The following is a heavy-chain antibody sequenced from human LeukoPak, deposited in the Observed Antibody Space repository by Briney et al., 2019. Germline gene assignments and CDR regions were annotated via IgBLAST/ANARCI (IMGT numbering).Heavy chain of an antibody. CDR3: ARDREDSSTSFDY. J-gene: IGHJ4*02. D-gene: IGHD6-6*01. V-gene: IGHV1-2*02. Sequence: ASVKVSCKASGYTFTGYYMHWVRQAPGQGLEWMGWINPNSGGTNYAQKFQGRVTMTRDTSISTAYMELSRQRSDDTAVYYCARDREDSSTSFDYWGQGTLVTVSS. CDR2: INPNSGGT. CDR1: GYTFTGYY.